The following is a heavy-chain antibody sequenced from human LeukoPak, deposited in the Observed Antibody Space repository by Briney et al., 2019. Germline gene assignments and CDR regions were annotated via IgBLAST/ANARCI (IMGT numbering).Heavy chain of an antibody. CDR2: VYYSGST. V-gene: IGHV4-59*01. CDR1: GGSISSYY. J-gene: IGHJ4*02. CDR3: ARGYSSGWSAVDY. Sequence: SETLSLTCTVSGGSISSYYWSWIRQPPGKGLEWIGYVYYSGSTNYNPSLKSRVTISVDTSETQFSLKLSSVTAADTAVYYCARGYSSGWSAVDYWGQGTLVTVSS. D-gene: IGHD6-19*01.